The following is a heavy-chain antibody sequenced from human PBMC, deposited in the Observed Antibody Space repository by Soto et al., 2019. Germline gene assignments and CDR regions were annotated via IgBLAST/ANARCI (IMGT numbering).Heavy chain of an antibody. J-gene: IGHJ5*02. CDR1: GDSIKRSRYY. V-gene: IGHV4-39*07. Sequence: PSGTPALTCTFSGDSIKRSRYYWCWIRKLPGKGLEWIGSIYYSGSTNYNPSLKSRVTISVDTSKNQFSLKLSSVTAADAALYYCARGIAAAGINLFELRGQRTPVLVSS. CDR2: IYYSGST. CDR3: ARGIAAAGINLFEL. D-gene: IGHD6-13*01.